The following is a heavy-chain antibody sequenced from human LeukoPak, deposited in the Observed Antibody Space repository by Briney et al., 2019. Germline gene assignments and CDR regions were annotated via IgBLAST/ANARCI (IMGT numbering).Heavy chain of an antibody. CDR1: GDSVSSNSAA. Sequence: SQTLSLTCAISGDSVSSNSAAWNWIRQSPSRGLEWLGRTHYRSKWYIDYAGSVRSRITINPDTSKNQFSLQLNSVTPEDTAVYYCARDQTPWDIVVVPAGGDYWGQGTLVTVSS. CDR2: THYRSKWYI. J-gene: IGHJ4*02. CDR3: ARDQTPWDIVVVPAGGDY. V-gene: IGHV6-1*01. D-gene: IGHD2-2*01.